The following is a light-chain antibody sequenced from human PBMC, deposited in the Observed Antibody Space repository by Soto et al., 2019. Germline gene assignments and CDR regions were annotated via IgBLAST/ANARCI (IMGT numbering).Light chain of an antibody. CDR1: QSLVHKDGNTY. V-gene: IGKV2-24*01. J-gene: IGKJ1*01. CDR3: MQATQSPWT. CDR2: KVS. Sequence: DIVVTQTPLSSPVALGQAASISCRSSQSLVHKDGNTYLSWFHQRPGQPPRLLIYKVSVRFSGVPARFSGSGAGTDFTLTISRVETEDVGVYYCMQATQSPWTFGPGTKVEI.